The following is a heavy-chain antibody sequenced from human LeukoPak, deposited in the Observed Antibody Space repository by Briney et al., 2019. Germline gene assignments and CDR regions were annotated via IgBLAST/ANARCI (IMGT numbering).Heavy chain of an antibody. CDR3: ARVIAVAGIRGTYYXXGMDV. V-gene: IGHV3-48*04. D-gene: IGHD6-19*01. CDR2: IISSVITI. Sequence: PGGSLRLSCAASGFTFSSYSMNWVRQAPGKGLEWVSYIISSVITIYYADSVKGRFTISRDNAKKSLYLQMNSLRAEDTAVYYCARVIAVAGIRGTYYXXGMDVWGQGTTVTVSS. CDR1: GFTFSSYS. J-gene: IGHJ6*02.